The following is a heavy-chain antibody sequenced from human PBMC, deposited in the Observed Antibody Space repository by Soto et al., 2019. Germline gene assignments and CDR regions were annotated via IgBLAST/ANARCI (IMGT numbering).Heavy chain of an antibody. Sequence: SVKVSCKASGGTFSSYAISWVRQAPGQGLEWMGVIIPIFGTANYAQKFQGRVMITADESTSTAYMELSSLRSEDTAVYYCATGPHNYGSGSYSIGNYYYYGMDFWGK. J-gene: IGHJ6*04. D-gene: IGHD3-10*01. CDR1: GGTFSSYA. CDR2: IIPIFGTA. CDR3: ATGPHNYGSGSYSIGNYYYYGMDF. V-gene: IGHV1-69*13.